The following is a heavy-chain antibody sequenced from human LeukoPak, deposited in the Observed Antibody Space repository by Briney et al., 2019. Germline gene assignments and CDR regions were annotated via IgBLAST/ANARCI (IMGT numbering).Heavy chain of an antibody. CDR2: IKSKTDGGTT. V-gene: IGHV3-15*01. CDR3: TTEKDTAMVIDY. CDR1: GFTFSNAW. Sequence: PGGSLRLSCAASGFTFSNAWMSWVRQAPGKGLEWVGRIKSKTDGGTTDYAAPVKGRFAISRDDSKNTLYLQMNSLKTEDTAVYYCTTEKDTAMVIDYWGQGTLVTVSS. J-gene: IGHJ4*02. D-gene: IGHD5-18*01.